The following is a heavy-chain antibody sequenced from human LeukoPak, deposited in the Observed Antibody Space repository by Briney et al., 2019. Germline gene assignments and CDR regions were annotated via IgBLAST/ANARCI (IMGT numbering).Heavy chain of an antibody. D-gene: IGHD3-3*01. Sequence: PSETLSLTCSVSGVSISSYSWSWLRQAPGKGLEWVASVQYTGSTTYNPSLRSRLTISADTSKSQFSLQLTSATTADTAVYYCARVERNWSGYYAKVYYFDYWGQGTLVTVSS. CDR3: ARVERNWSGYYAKVYYFDY. CDR1: GVSISSYS. J-gene: IGHJ4*02. CDR2: VQYTGST. V-gene: IGHV4-59*01.